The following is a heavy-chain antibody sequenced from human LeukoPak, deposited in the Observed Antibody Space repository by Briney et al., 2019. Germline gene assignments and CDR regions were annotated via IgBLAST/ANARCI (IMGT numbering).Heavy chain of an antibody. CDR3: ARPQPTRANQGRGTGRYYYYGMDV. CDR1: GGSFSGYY. J-gene: IGHJ6*04. Sequence: SETLSLTCAVYGGSFSGYYWSWIRQPPGKGLEWIGEINHSGSTNYNPSLKSRVTISVDTSKNQFSLTLSSVTAADTAVYYCARPQPTRANQGRGTGRYYYYGMDVWGKGTTVTVSS. D-gene: IGHD1-1*01. CDR2: INHSGST. V-gene: IGHV4-34*01.